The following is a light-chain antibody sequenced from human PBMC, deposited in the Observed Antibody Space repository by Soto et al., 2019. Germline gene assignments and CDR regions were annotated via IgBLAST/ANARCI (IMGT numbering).Light chain of an antibody. CDR3: QQYYSSIT. J-gene: IGKJ5*01. Sequence: DIVMTQSRASLAVSLCERPTANVNSRESVLYLANNKNYLAWYQQKRGHPPRLLIYWASTRESGVPERFSGSGSGTDFTLTISSMKAEDVAVDDCQQYYSSITFGQGTRVEIK. V-gene: IGKV4-1*01. CDR2: WAS. CDR1: ESVLYLANNKNY.